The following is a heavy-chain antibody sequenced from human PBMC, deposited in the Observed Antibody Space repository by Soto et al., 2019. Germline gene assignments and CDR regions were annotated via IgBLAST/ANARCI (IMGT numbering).Heavy chain of an antibody. D-gene: IGHD6-19*01. J-gene: IGHJ4*02. CDR3: LSRTRGWYSDS. Sequence: EVQLLESGGGLVQPGGSLRLSCTASGFTFSSYAMNWVRQAPGKGLEWVSVISGSGGSTYYADSGKARFTISRDNSKTTLYLQMLSLRAEDPAVYYCLSRTRGWYSDSWGQGSLVTVSS. V-gene: IGHV3-23*01. CDR2: ISGSGGST. CDR1: GFTFSSYA.